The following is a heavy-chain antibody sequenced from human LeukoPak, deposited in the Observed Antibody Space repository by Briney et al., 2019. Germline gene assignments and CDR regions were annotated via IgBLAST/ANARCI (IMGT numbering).Heavy chain of an antibody. CDR2: ISDSGNNT. J-gene: IGHJ4*02. Sequence: GGSLRLSCATSGFIFSEYDMNWVRQTPGKGLDWVSSISDSGNNTYYADSVKGRFTLSRDNSKNTLYLQMNSLRAEDTAVYYCVTADYDLEYWGQGTLVTVSS. D-gene: IGHD4-17*01. CDR3: VTADYDLEY. V-gene: IGHV3-23*01. CDR1: GFIFSEYD.